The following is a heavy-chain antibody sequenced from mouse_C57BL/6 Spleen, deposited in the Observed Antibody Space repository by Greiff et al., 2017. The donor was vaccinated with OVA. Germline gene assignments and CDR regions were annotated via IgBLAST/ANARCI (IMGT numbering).Heavy chain of an antibody. D-gene: IGHD2-4*01. Sequence: QVQLKESGAELVRPGASVTLSCKASGYTFTDYEMHWVKQTPVHGLEWIGAIDPETGGTAYNQKFKGKAILTADKSSSTAYMELRSLTSEDCAVYYCARGGDDCDLFAYWGQGTLVTVSA. CDR1: GYTFTDYE. CDR3: ARGGDDCDLFAY. CDR2: IDPETGGT. J-gene: IGHJ3*01. V-gene: IGHV1-15*01.